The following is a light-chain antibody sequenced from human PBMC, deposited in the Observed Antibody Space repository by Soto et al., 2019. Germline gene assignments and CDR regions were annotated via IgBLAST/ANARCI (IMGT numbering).Light chain of an antibody. V-gene: IGKV3-20*01. CDR1: QTVRNNY. Sequence: EFVLTQSPGTLSLSPGERATLSCRASQTVRNNYLAWYQQKPGQAPRLLIYDASSRATGIPDRFSGGGYGTDFTLTISRMEPEDFAVYYCQQFSSYPLTFGGGPKVEIK. CDR2: DAS. CDR3: QQFSSYPLT. J-gene: IGKJ4*01.